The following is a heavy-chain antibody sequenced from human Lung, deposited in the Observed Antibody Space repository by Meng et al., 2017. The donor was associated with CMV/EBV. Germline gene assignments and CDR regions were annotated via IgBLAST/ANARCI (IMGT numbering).Heavy chain of an antibody. V-gene: IGHV4-4*02. D-gene: IGHD2-2*01. Sequence: SXAVSGGSISSNNWWSWVRQSPGKGLEWIGEISHSERTNYNPSLQSRVTISVDKSKNQFSLNLSSMTAADTAVYYCARLVGVPAAIGWFDPWGQGTXVTVSS. J-gene: IGHJ5*02. CDR1: GGSISSNNW. CDR3: ARLVGVPAAIGWFDP. CDR2: ISHSERT.